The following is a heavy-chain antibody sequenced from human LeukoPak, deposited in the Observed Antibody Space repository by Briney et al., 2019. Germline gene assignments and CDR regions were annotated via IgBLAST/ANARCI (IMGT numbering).Heavy chain of an antibody. CDR2: ISYDGSNK. V-gene: IGHV3-30*18. D-gene: IGHD2-2*01. CDR3: AKPSQGCSSTSCYEDY. Sequence: GGSLRLSCAASGFTFSNYGMHWVRQAPGKGLEWVAVISYDGSNKYYADSVKGRFTISRDNSKNTLYLQMNSLRAEDTAVYYCAKPSQGCSSTSCYEDYWGQGTLVTVSS. J-gene: IGHJ4*02. CDR1: GFTFSNYG.